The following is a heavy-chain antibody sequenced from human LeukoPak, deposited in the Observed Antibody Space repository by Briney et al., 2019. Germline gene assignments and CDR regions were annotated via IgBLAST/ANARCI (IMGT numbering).Heavy chain of an antibody. J-gene: IGHJ4*02. CDR1: DHTLNIYW. V-gene: IGHV5-51*01. Sequence: GESLKISCKESDHTLNIYWIAWVRQMPGRGLEWMGIVFLDDSQIEYNPSFQGQITISADKSVKTAYLQWDSLQTSDTALYYCATSTYSVAAHIDYWGQGTPVTVST. D-gene: IGHD2-21*01. CDR3: ATSTYSVAAHIDY. CDR2: VFLDDSQI.